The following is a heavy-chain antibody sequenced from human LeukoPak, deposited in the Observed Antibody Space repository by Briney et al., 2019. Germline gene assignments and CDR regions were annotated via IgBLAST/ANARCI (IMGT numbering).Heavy chain of an antibody. D-gene: IGHD3-3*01. Sequence: SETLSLTCAVSGGSISSGSYYWSWIRQPAGKGLEWIGRIYTSGSTNYNPSLKSRVTISVDTSKNQFSLKLSSVTAADTAVYYCARDLAIFGVVRSFDIWGQGTMVTVSS. CDR3: ARDLAIFGVVRSFDI. CDR2: IYTSGST. V-gene: IGHV4-61*02. CDR1: GGSISSGSYY. J-gene: IGHJ3*02.